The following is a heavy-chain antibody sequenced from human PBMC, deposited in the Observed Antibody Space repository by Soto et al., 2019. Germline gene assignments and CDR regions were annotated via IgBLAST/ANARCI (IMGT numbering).Heavy chain of an antibody. V-gene: IGHV4-31*03. D-gene: IGHD7-27*01. CDR2: IYYSGST. J-gene: IGHJ4*02. CDR1: GGSISSGGYY. CDR3: AKNWNWGSLVH. Sequence: SETLSLTCTVSGGSISSGGYYWNWIRQHPGKGLEWIGYIYYSGSTYYNPSLKSRVTISVDTPKNQFSLKLSSVTAADTAVYYCAKNWNWGSLVHWGQGTLVTVSS.